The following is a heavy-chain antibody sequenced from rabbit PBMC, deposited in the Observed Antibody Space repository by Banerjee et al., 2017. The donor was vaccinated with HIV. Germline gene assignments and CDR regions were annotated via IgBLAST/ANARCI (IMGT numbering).Heavy chain of an antibody. Sequence: QEQLVESGGDLVKPGAFLTLTCTASGFSFSSDYDMWWVRQAPGKGLEWIACIDTGSGNTFYANWAKGRFTISKTSSTTVTLQMTSLTAADTATYFCTRRGSGSSSGYYFNLWGPGTLVTVS. CDR1: GFSFSSDYD. CDR2: IDTGSGNT. V-gene: IGHV1S45*01. CDR3: TRRGSGSSSGYYFNL. J-gene: IGHJ4*01. D-gene: IGHD1-1*01.